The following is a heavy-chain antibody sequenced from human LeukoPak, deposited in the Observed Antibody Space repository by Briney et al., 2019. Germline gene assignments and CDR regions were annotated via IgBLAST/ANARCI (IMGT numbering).Heavy chain of an antibody. Sequence: SETLSLTCTVSGGSISSYYWSWIRQPPGKGLEWIGYIYYSGSTNYNPSLKSRVTISVDTSKNQFSLKLSSVTAADTVVYYCARARLWSGELFLGGYWFDPWGQGTLVTVSS. CDR2: IYYSGST. D-gene: IGHD3-10*01. J-gene: IGHJ5*02. CDR3: ARARLWSGELFLGGYWFDP. CDR1: GGSISSYY. V-gene: IGHV4-59*01.